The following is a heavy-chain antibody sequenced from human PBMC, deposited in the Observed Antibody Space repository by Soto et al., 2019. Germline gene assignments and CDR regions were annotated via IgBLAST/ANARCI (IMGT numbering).Heavy chain of an antibody. J-gene: IGHJ4*02. CDR3: AHRQRTVYFDY. CDR2: TYWDDDK. Sequence: QITLKESGPTLVKPTQTLTLTCTFSGFSLSTSGVGVGWIRQPPGKALEWLALTYWDDDKRYSRSLKSRLTITKDTSKNQVVLTMTNMDPVDTATYYCAHRQRTVYFDYWGQGTLVTVSS. V-gene: IGHV2-5*02. D-gene: IGHD4-17*01. CDR1: GFSLSTSGVG.